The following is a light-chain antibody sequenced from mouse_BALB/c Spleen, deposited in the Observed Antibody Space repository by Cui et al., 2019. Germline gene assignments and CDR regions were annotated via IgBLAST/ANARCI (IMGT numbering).Light chain of an antibody. CDR3: QQWSGYPYT. V-gene: IGKV4-58*01. CDR2: RTS. CDR1: SSVSSSY. Sequence: ENVLTQSPAIMAASLGQKVTMTCSASSSVSSSYLHWYQQKSGASPKPLIHRTSNLASGVPARFSGSRSGTSYSLTICSVEAEDDATYYCQQWSGYPYTFGGGTKLEIK. J-gene: IGKJ2*01.